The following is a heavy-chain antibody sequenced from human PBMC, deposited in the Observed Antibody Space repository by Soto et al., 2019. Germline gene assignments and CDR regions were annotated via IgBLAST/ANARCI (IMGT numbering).Heavy chain of an antibody. Sequence: CASVKVSCKASGYAFRNYGVNWVRQAPGHGLEWMGRISAYNYNTHYAQNFEGRVTMTTDTSTSTDYMELRSVRWADTAIYYCAKRQGVLRKLLDFWAQRTHVPVS. D-gene: IGHD3-16*01. CDR1: GYAFRNYG. CDR2: ISAYNYNT. V-gene: IGHV1-18*01. J-gene: IGHJ4*02. CDR3: AKRQGVLRKLLDF.